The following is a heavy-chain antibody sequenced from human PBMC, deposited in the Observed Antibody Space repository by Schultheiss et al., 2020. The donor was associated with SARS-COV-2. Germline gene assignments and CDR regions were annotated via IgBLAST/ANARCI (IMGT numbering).Heavy chain of an antibody. CDR2: ISSSSTYI. CDR3: ARGGSSSGRYYYMDV. CDR1: GFTFSSYS. V-gene: IGHV3-21*01. Sequence: GESLKISCAASGFTFSSYSMNWVRQAPGKGLEWVSSISSSSTYIYYADLVKGRFTISRDNAKNTLYLQMNSLRAEDTAVYYCARGGSSSGRYYYMDVWGKGTTVTVSS. J-gene: IGHJ6*03. D-gene: IGHD6-6*01.